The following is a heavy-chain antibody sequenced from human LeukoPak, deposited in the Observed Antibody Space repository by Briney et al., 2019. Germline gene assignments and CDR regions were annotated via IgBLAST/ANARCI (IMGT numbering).Heavy chain of an antibody. CDR3: AREWGSGYFSLDY. CDR1: GFTFSSYW. CDR2: IKQDGSEK. D-gene: IGHD5-12*01. J-gene: IGHJ4*02. Sequence: GGSLRLSCAASGFTFSSYWMSWVRQAPGKGLEWVANIKQDGSEKYYVDSVKGRFTISRDNAKNSLYLQMNSLRAEDTAVYYCAREWGSGYFSLDYWGQGTLVTVSS. V-gene: IGHV3-7*01.